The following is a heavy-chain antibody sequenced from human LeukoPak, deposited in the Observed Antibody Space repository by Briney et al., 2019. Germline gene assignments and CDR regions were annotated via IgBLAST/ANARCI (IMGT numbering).Heavy chain of an antibody. CDR2: IYTSGST. Sequence: SGTLSLTCAVSGGSISSSNWWSWVRQPPGKGLEWIGRIYTSGSTNYNPSLKSRVTMSVDTSKNQFSLKLSSVTAADTAVYYCARARGYSNFDYWGQGTLVTVSS. CDR1: GGSISSSNW. J-gene: IGHJ4*02. D-gene: IGHD3-22*01. CDR3: ARARGYSNFDY. V-gene: IGHV4-4*02.